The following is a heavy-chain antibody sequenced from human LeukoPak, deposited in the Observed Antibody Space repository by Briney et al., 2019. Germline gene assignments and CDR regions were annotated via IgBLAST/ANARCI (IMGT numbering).Heavy chain of an antibody. CDR3: ARGKIPSGSPDY. CDR2: IIPIFGTA. CDR1: GGTFSNYA. J-gene: IGHJ4*02. Sequence: SVRVSCKASGGTFSNYAISWVRQAPGQGLEWMGGIIPIFGTANYAQKFQGRVTITADESTSTAYMELSSLRSEDTAVYYCARGKIPSGSPDYWGQGTLVTVSS. V-gene: IGHV1-69*13. D-gene: IGHD5-12*01.